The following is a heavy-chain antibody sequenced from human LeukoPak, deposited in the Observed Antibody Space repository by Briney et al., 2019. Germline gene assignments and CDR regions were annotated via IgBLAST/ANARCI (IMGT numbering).Heavy chain of an antibody. Sequence: GGSLRLSCAASGFTFSSYWMSWVRQAPGKGLEWVANIKQDGSEKYYVDSVKGRFTISRDNAKNSLYLQMNSLRAEDTAVYYCARGKILLWFGEDNNWFDPWGQGTLVTVSS. CDR2: IKQDGSEK. CDR3: ARGKILLWFGEDNNWFDP. J-gene: IGHJ5*02. D-gene: IGHD3-10*01. CDR1: GFTFSSYW. V-gene: IGHV3-7*01.